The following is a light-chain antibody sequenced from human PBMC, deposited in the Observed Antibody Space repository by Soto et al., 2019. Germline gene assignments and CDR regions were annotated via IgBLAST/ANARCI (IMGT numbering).Light chain of an antibody. J-gene: IGLJ1*01. CDR2: SYD. CDR3: AAWDASLNGYV. V-gene: IGLV1-44*01. Sequence: QSVLTQPPSASGTPGQRVTISCSTSSSNIGGNTVNWYQQVPGTAPKLLIYSYDLRPSGVPDRFSGSKSGTSASLAISGLQSDDEADYYCAAWDASLNGYVFGTGTKVTVL. CDR1: SSNIGGNT.